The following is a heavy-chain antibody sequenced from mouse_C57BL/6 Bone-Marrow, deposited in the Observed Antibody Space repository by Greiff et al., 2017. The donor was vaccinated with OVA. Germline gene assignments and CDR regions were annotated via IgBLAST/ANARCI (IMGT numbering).Heavy chain of an antibody. CDR2: IDPSDSYT. D-gene: IGHD4-1*01. CDR3: ARERGNWDLFFDY. CDR1: GYTFTSYW. V-gene: IGHV1-50*01. Sequence: VQLQQPGAELVKPGASVKLSCKASGYTFTSYWMQWVKQRPGQGLEWIGEIDPSDSYTNYNQKFKGKATLTVDTSSSTAYMQLSSLTSEDSAVDYCARERGNWDLFFDYWGQGTLVTVSA. J-gene: IGHJ3*01.